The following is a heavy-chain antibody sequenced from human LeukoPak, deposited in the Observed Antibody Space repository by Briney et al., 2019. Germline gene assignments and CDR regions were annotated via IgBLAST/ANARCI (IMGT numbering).Heavy chain of an antibody. CDR2: ISGSGGST. D-gene: IGHD3-22*01. Sequence: GGSLRLSCVASGFSFTTHAMGWVRQAPGKGLEWVSHISGSGGSTKYSGSVKGRFTISRDNSKNTLYLQINSLRAEDTALYHCARGSSGYYRYYFDYWGQGTLVTVSS. V-gene: IGHV3-23*01. CDR3: ARGSSGYYRYYFDY. CDR1: GFSFTTHA. J-gene: IGHJ4*02.